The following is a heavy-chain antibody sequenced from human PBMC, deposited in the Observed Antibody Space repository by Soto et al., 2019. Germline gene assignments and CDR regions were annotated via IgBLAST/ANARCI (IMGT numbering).Heavy chain of an antibody. V-gene: IGHV1-2*04. D-gene: IGHD2-15*01. CDR2: INPNSGGT. Sequence: VASVKVSCKASGYTFTGYYMHWVRQAPGQGLEWMGWINPNSGGTNYAQKFQGWVTMTRDTSISTAYMELSRLRSDDTAVYYCARGAGYCSGGSCQYYYYYGMDVWGQGTTVTVSS. CDR1: GYTFTGYY. J-gene: IGHJ6*02. CDR3: ARGAGYCSGGSCQYYYYYGMDV.